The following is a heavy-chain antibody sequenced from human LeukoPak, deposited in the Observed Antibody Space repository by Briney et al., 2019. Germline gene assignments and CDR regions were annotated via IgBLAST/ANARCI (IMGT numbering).Heavy chain of an antibody. V-gene: IGHV4-34*01. CDR3: AILAGQLAFDY. CDR1: AGSFSGYF. Sequence: SETLSLTCAVYAGSFSGYFWSWIRQPPGKGLEWIGKINHSGSASYNPSLKSRVTISVDTSKNQFSLKLSSVTAADTAVYYCAILAGQLAFDYWGQGTLVTVSS. D-gene: IGHD3-16*01. J-gene: IGHJ4*02. CDR2: INHSGSA.